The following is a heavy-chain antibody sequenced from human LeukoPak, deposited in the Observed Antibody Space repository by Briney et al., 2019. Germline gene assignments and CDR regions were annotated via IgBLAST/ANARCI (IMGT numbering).Heavy chain of an antibody. Sequence: GGSLRLSCAASGFTFSNAWMSWVRQAPGKGLEWVGRIKSKTDGGITDYAAPVKGRFTISRDDSKNTLYLQMNSLKTEDTAVYYCTERNYGSGSYFYYWGQGTLVTVSS. J-gene: IGHJ4*02. CDR3: TERNYGSGSYFYY. D-gene: IGHD3-10*01. CDR2: IKSKTDGGIT. V-gene: IGHV3-15*01. CDR1: GFTFSNAW.